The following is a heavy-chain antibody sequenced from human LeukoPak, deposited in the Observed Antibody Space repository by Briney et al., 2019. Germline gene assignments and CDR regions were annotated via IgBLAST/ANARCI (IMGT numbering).Heavy chain of an antibody. V-gene: IGHV1-2*02. CDR3: ARTRGTHISMAYLDY. D-gene: IGHD2/OR15-2a*01. CDR2: INPNNGDT. Sequence: ASVKVSCKASGYTFTTHYMHWVRQAPGQGLEWMGWINPNNGDTNYAQKFQGRVTMTRDTSISTAYMELSSLRSDDTAVYYCARTRGTHISMAYLDYWGQGTLVTVSS. J-gene: IGHJ4*02. CDR1: GYTFTTHY.